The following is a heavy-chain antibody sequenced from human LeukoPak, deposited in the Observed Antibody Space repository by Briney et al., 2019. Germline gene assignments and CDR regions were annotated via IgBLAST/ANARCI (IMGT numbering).Heavy chain of an antibody. CDR1: GLTVSNNY. V-gene: IGHV3-53*01. D-gene: IGHD2-15*01. J-gene: IGHJ4*02. CDR3: ARDRHCSGGSCSGL. Sequence: GGSLRLSCAASGLTVSNNYMKWVRQAPGTSLDWVSLIYSGGSTYYADSYTGRFTISRDNPKNTVYLQMNNLRAEDTAVYYCARDRHCSGGSCSGLWGQGTLVTVSS. CDR2: IYSGGST.